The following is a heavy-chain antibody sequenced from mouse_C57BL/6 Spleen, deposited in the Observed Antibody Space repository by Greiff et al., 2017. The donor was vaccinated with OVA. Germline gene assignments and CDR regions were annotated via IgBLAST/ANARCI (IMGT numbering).Heavy chain of an antibody. J-gene: IGHJ4*01. CDR3: ARSAGPDAMDY. CDR1: GYTFTSYW. V-gene: IGHV1-61*01. Sequence: QVQLKQPGAELVRPGSSVKLSCKASGYTFTSYWMEWVKQRPGQGLEWIGNIYPSDSETHYYQKFKDKSTLTVDQSSSTAYMQLSSLTSEDSAVYYCARSAGPDAMDYWGQGTSVTVSS. D-gene: IGHD4-1*01. CDR2: IYPSDSET.